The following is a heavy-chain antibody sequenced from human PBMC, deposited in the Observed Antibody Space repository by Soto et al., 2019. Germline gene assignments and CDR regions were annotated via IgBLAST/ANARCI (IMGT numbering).Heavy chain of an antibody. D-gene: IGHD2-15*01. V-gene: IGHV4-61*08. J-gene: IGHJ4*02. CDR3: ARLHLYTSSRPFDI. Sequence: PSETLSLTCTVSGGSVSSGGYYWSWVRQPPGKGLEWIAYISHSGSTNYNPSLKSRVTISVDTSKNQFSLKLSSVTAADTAVYFCARLHLYTSSRPFDIWGQGTLVTVSS. CDR2: ISHSGST. CDR1: GGSVSSGGYY.